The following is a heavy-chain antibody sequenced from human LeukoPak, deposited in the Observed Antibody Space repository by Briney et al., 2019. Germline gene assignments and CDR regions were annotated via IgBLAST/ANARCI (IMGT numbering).Heavy chain of an antibody. Sequence: ASVKVSCKASGYTFTGYYMHWVRQAPGQGLEWVGWINPNSGGTNYAQKFQGRVTMTRDTSISTAYMELSRLRSDDTAVYYCASPGPRGSYYFDYWGQGTLVTVSS. D-gene: IGHD1-26*01. V-gene: IGHV1-2*02. J-gene: IGHJ4*02. CDR1: GYTFTGYY. CDR3: ASPGPRGSYYFDY. CDR2: INPNSGGT.